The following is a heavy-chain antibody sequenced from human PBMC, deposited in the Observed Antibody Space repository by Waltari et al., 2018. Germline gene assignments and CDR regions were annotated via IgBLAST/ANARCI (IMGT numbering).Heavy chain of an antibody. CDR2: ISYDGSNK. V-gene: IGHV3-30*03. CDR1: GFTFSSYG. J-gene: IGHJ6*02. CDR3: ARDLVVTINDGMDV. Sequence: QVQLVESGGGVVQPGRSLRLSCAASGFTFSSYGMHWVRQAPGKGLEWVAVISYDGSNKYYADSVKGRFTISRDNSKNTLYLQMNSLRAEDTAVYYCARDLVVTINDGMDVWGQGTTVTVSS. D-gene: IGHD2-21*02.